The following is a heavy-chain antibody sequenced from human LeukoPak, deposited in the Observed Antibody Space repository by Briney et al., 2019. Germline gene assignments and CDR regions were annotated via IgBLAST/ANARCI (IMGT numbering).Heavy chain of an antibody. V-gene: IGHV3-23*01. CDR3: AKGSSASCFSSLDS. D-gene: IGHD2-15*01. CDR2: ISGGGNTT. J-gene: IGHJ4*02. Sequence: GGSLRLSCAASGLTFSNYAMSWVRQAPGKGLEWVSTISGGGNTTYSADSVKGRFIISRDKSMHTLYLQMNSVRADDTALYYCAKGSSASCFSSLDSWGQGTLVTVSS. CDR1: GLTFSNYA.